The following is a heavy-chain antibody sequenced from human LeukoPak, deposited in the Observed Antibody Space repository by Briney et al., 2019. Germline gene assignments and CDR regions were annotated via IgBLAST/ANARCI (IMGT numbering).Heavy chain of an antibody. D-gene: IGHD4-17*01. V-gene: IGHV4-59*08. CDR2: IYYSGST. CDR3: ARTPVTRYNWFDP. Sequence: SETLSLTCTVSGGSISSYYWSWIRQPPGKVREWIGYIYYSGSTNYNPSLNSRVTISVDTSKNQFSLKLSSVTAADTAVYYCARTPVTRYNWFDPWGQGTLVTVSS. J-gene: IGHJ5*02. CDR1: GGSISSYY.